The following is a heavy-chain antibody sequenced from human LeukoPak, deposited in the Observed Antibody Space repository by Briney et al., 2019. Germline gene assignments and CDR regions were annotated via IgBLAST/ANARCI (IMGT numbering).Heavy chain of an antibody. CDR1: GFTFTTYW. V-gene: IGHV3-7*03. CDR2: IKQDGTEK. CDR3: ARDYGDYPDLYYYYYMDV. D-gene: IGHD4-17*01. J-gene: IGHJ6*03. Sequence: GESLRLSCAASGFTFTTYWMSWVRQAPGKGLEWVANIKQDGTEKYYVDSVKGRFTISRDNAKNSLYLQMNSLRVEDTAVYYCARDYGDYPDLYYYYYMDVWGKGTTVTVSS.